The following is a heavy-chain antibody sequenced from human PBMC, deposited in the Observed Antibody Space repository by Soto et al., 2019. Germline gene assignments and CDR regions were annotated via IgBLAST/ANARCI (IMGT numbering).Heavy chain of an antibody. D-gene: IGHD1-20*01. Sequence: QVHLVQSGAEVKKPGASVKVSCKASGYTLTRYGITWVRQAPGQGLEWMGSISAYNANTNYAQKIQGRPTMTTDTSTSTAYMELRSLTSDDTAVYYCAREVFRYFDLWGRGTLVSVSS. J-gene: IGHJ2*01. CDR1: GYTLTRYG. V-gene: IGHV1-18*01. CDR2: ISAYNANT. CDR3: AREVFRYFDL.